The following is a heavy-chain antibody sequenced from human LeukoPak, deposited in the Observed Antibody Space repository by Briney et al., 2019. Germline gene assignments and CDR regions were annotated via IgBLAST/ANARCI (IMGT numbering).Heavy chain of an antibody. CDR3: ARRWLGYCSGGSCHYFDY. CDR1: GDSINSSNSY. J-gene: IGHJ4*02. D-gene: IGHD2-15*01. CDR2: IYYSGST. V-gene: IGHV4-39*01. Sequence: SETLSLTCTVSGDSINSSNSYWGWVRQPPGKGLEWIGSIYYSGSTYYNPSLKSRVTISVDTSKNQFSLKLSSVTAADTAVYYCARRWLGYCSGGSCHYFDYWGQGTLVTVSS.